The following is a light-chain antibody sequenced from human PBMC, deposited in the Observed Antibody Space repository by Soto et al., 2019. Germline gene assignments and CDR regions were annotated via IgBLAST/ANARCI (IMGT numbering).Light chain of an antibody. V-gene: IGKV1-5*01. J-gene: IGKJ3*01. Sequence: DIQMTQSPSTLSASVGDRVTITCLASQRVSYWLAWYQQKPGMAPKLLIHDASSLESGVPSRFRGSGSGKEFTLTISSRQPDDFATYYCQQYGFSLGPGTKVEI. CDR1: QRVSYW. CDR3: QQYGFS. CDR2: DAS.